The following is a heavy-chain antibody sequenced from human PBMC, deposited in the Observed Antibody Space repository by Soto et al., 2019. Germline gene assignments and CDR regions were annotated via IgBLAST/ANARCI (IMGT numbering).Heavy chain of an antibody. CDR3: ARQERHIEPMIGEFDF. V-gene: IGHV1-18*01. D-gene: IGHD3-10*02. J-gene: IGHJ4*02. Sequence: QVQLVQSGPEVKKPGASVMLSCKASGYTFTTYGVRWVRQAPGLGLEWMGWISAYNGNTNYAQKFHGRVTMTTDASANTAYLELRSLRSDDTAGYYCARQERHIEPMIGEFDFWGQGTLVTVSS. CDR1: GYTFTTYG. CDR2: ISAYNGNT.